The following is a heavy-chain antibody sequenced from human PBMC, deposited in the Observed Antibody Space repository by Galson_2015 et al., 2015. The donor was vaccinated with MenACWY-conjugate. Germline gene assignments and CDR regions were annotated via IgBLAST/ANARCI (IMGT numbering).Heavy chain of an antibody. J-gene: IGHJ5*02. CDR1: GFTFSNYW. Sequence: SLRLSCAASGFTFSNYWMHWVRQAPGKGLEWVSRVNSDGTGTNYADSVKGRFTISRDNAKNTLYLQMNSLRAEDTAIYYCTKAAARYSTSSAFNWFDPWGQGALVTVSS. D-gene: IGHD6-6*01. CDR3: TKAAARYSTSSAFNWFDP. V-gene: IGHV3-74*01. CDR2: VNSDGTGT.